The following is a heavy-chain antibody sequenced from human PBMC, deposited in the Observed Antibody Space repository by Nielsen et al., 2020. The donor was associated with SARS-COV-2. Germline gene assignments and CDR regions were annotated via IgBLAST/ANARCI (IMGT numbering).Heavy chain of an antibody. D-gene: IGHD3-22*01. J-gene: IGHJ4*02. CDR2: IYYSGST. V-gene: IGHV4-59*01. Sequence: SETLSLTCTVSGGSISSYYWSWIRQPPGKGLEWIGYIYYSGSTNYNPSLKSRVTISVDTSKNQFSLKLSSVTAADTAVYYCAGVGSSGYFRHYFDYWGQGTLVTVSS. CDR3: AGVGSSGYFRHYFDY. CDR1: GGSISSYY.